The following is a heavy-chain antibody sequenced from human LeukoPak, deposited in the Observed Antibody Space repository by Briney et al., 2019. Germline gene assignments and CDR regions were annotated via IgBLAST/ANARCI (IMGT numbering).Heavy chain of an antibody. CDR2: IYHSGST. J-gene: IGHJ4*02. CDR3: ASTLGSPKYYFDY. V-gene: IGHV4-30-2*01. Sequence: SETLSLTCAVSGGSISSGGYSWSWIRQPPGKGLEWIGYIYHSGSTYYNPSLKSRVTISVDRSKNQFSLKLSSVTAADTAVYYCASTLGSPKYYFDYWGQGTLVTVSS. D-gene: IGHD7-27*01. CDR1: GGSISSGGYS.